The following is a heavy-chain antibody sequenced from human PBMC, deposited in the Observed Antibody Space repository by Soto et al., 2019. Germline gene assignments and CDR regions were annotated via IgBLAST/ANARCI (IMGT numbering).Heavy chain of an antibody. V-gene: IGHV1-69*13. Sequence: SVKVSCKAPGGTFSSYAISWVRQAPGQGLEWMGGIIPIFGTANYAQKFQGRVTITADESTSTAYMELSSLRSDDTAVYYCARYSRSYGACCGQGYLVTVSS. CDR1: GGTFSSYA. D-gene: IGHD1-26*01. CDR3: ARYSRSYGAC. J-gene: IGHJ4*02. CDR2: IIPIFGTA.